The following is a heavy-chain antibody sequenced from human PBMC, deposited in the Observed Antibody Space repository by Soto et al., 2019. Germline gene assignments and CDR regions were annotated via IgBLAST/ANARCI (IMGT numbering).Heavy chain of an antibody. V-gene: IGHV5-51*01. CDR2: IYPGDSDA. Sequence: PGESLKLSCNGSGYRFITYWIGWVRQMPGKGLEWMGIIYPGDSDARYSPSFQGQVTISVDKSISTAYLHWSSLKASDTAMFYCVATTIGSAYFDNWGQGTRVTVSS. D-gene: IGHD4-17*01. J-gene: IGHJ4*02. CDR3: VATTIGSAYFDN. CDR1: GYRFITYW.